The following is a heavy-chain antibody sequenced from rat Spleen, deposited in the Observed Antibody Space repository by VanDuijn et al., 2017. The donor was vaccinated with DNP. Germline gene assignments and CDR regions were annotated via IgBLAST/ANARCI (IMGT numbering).Heavy chain of an antibody. CDR3: ANNRGWFAY. V-gene: IGHV1-43*01. CDR1: GYTFTTYY. D-gene: IGHD1-10*01. CDR2: INTGSGGT. Sequence: QVQLRQSGAEPAKPGSSVKISCKASGYTFTTYYISWIKQTTGQDREYIGYINTGSGGTNYNEKFKGKATLTVDKSSSTAFMQLSSLTPDDSAVYYCANNRGWFAYWGQGTLVTVSS. J-gene: IGHJ3*01.